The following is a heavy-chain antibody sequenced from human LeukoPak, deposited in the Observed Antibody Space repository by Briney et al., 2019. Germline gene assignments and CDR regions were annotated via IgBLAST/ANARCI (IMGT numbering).Heavy chain of an antibody. CDR2: IYSSGTT. J-gene: IGHJ3*02. CDR1: GVSISTYY. V-gene: IGHV4-59*12. Sequence: SETLSLTCTVSGVSISTYYWSWIRQPPGKGLEWIGYIYSSGTTNYNPSLKSRVTISVDKSKNQFSLKLSSVTAADTAVYYCARLSITMIVVVITEDAFDIWGQGTMVTVSS. D-gene: IGHD3-22*01. CDR3: ARLSITMIVVVITEDAFDI.